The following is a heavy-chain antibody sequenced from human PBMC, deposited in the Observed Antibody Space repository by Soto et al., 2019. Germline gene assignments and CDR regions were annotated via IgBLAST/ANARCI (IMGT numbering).Heavy chain of an antibody. Sequence: ASVKVSCKASGYTFTGYFMHWVRQAPGEGLEWMGWINSNSGATKYAPKFQGRVTMTRDTSNRTAYLELSRLTSDDTAVYYCARGGGTTLAPLPWGQGTPVTVSS. V-gene: IGHV1-2*02. J-gene: IGHJ5*02. CDR1: GYTFTGYF. CDR2: INSNSGAT. D-gene: IGHD3-16*01. CDR3: ARGGGTTLAPLP.